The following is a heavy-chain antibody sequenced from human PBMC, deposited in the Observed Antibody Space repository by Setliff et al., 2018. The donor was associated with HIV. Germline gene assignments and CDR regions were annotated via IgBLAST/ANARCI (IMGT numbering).Heavy chain of an antibody. CDR2: INPNSGGT. CDR3: ARDSLRGYNYDFFDT. V-gene: IGHV1-2*04. D-gene: IGHD5-18*01. CDR1: GYTFTGYY. Sequence: GASVKVSCKASGYTFTGYYMHWVRQAPGQGLEWMGWINPNSGGTNYAQKFQGWVTMTRDTSISTAYLELSRLRSNDKAVYYCARDSLRGYNYDFFDTWGQGTLVTVSS. J-gene: IGHJ4*02.